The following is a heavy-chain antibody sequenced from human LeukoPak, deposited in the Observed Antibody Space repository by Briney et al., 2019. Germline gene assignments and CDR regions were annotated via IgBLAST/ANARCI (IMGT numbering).Heavy chain of an antibody. J-gene: IGHJ3*02. CDR3: AKDHGYSSAWYSRDGFDM. CDR2: ISKSGDST. D-gene: IGHD6-19*01. Sequence: GGSLRLSSAASGFSFSSYAMSWVRQAPGKGLEWVSAISKSGDSTFYADSVKGRFTISRGNSQNTLYVQMNSLRAEDTAVYYCAKDHGYSSAWYSRDGFDMWGQGTMVTVSS. CDR1: GFSFSSYA. V-gene: IGHV3-23*01.